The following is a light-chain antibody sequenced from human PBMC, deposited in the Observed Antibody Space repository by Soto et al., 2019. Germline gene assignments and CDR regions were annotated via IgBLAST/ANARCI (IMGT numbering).Light chain of an antibody. J-gene: IGLJ3*02. V-gene: IGLV2-8*01. CDR1: SSDVGRYDY. CDR2: GVT. Sequence: QSVLTQPPSASGSPGQSVTFSCTGTSSDVGRYDYVSWYQQHPGKAPKLLIYGVTKRPSGVPDRFSGSKSGNTASLTVSGLQAEDEADYYCAVWDDSLNGLWVFGGGTQLTVL. CDR3: AVWDDSLNGLWV.